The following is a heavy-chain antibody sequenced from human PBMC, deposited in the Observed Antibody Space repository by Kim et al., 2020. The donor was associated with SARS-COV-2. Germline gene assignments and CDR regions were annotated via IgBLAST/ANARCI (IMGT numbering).Heavy chain of an antibody. D-gene: IGHD6-19*01. Sequence: SETLSLICAVSGGSISNSRWWTWVRQPPGKGLEWIGEIHHSGSTNYNPSLKSRVTISLDKSKNHFSLNLDSVTAADTAVYYCATGGSNGWYEIDYWGQGTLVTGAS. CDR1: GGSISNSRW. CDR3: ATGGSNGWYEIDY. CDR2: IHHSGST. J-gene: IGHJ4*02. V-gene: IGHV4-4*02.